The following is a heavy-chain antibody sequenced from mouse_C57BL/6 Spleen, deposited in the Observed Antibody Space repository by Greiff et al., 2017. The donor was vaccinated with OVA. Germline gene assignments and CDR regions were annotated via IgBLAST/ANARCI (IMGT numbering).Heavy chain of an antibody. D-gene: IGHD1-1*01. CDR3: ARLTYYGSSYRYFDV. CDR1: GFSLSTSGMG. CDR2: IYWDDDK. J-gene: IGHJ1*03. Sequence: ESGPGILQSSQTLSLTCSFSGFSLSTSGMGVSWIRQPSGKGLEWLAHIYWDDDKRYNPSLKSRLTISKDTSRNQVFLKITSVDTADTATYYCARLTYYGSSYRYFDVWGTGTTVTVSS. V-gene: IGHV8-12*01.